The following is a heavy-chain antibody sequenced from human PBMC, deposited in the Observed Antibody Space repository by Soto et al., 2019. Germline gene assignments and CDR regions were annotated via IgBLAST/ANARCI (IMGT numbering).Heavy chain of an antibody. V-gene: IGHV3-7*01. CDR3: VGGDGWYLDY. J-gene: IGHJ4*02. D-gene: IGHD6-19*01. Sequence: EAVLVESGGGLVQPWGSLRLSCAASGFTFSSVWMSWVRQAPGKGLEWMAIIKGDASETVYVDSVKGRFTICRDNTKNALYLQMNSLRADDTAVYYCVGGDGWYLDYWGQGALITVSS. CDR2: IKGDASET. CDR1: GFTFSSVW.